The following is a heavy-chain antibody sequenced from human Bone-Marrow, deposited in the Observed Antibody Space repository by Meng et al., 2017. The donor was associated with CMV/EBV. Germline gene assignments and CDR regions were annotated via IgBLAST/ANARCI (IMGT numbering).Heavy chain of an antibody. D-gene: IGHD2-2*01. Sequence: SCAASGFTFSSYAMHWVRQAPGKGLEWVAVISYDGSNKYYADSVKGRFTISRDNSKNTLYLQMNSLRAEDTAVYYCARDNVVVVPAAWYYYGMDVWGQGTTVTVSS. V-gene: IGHV3-30*04. CDR3: ARDNVVVVPAAWYYYGMDV. J-gene: IGHJ6*02. CDR1: GFTFSSYA. CDR2: ISYDGSNK.